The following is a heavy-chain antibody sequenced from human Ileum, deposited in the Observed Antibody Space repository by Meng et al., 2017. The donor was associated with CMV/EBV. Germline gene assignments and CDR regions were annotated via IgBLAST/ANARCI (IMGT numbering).Heavy chain of an antibody. D-gene: IGHD4-11*01. CDR2: IYSSGII. V-gene: IGHV4-4*07. CDR3: ARLQAWDWFDP. Sequence: VRLQGWGPGLVKPSEHLSLTCSVSGGSINSFYWSWIRQPAGKGLEWIGRIYSSGIINYNPSLKSRVTVSVDTSKNQFSLKVNSVTAADTAVYYCARLQAWDWFDPWGQGTLVTVSS. CDR1: GGSINSFY. J-gene: IGHJ5*02.